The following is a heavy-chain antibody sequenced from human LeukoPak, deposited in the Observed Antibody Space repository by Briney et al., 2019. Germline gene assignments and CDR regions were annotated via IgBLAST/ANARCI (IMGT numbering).Heavy chain of an antibody. Sequence: ASVKVSCKASGYTFTSYGISWVRQAPGQGLEWMGWISAYNGNTNYAQKLQGRVTMTTDTSTSTAYMELRSLRSDDTAVYYCARDSGRELGYCSGGSCYPNDYRGQGTLVTVSS. D-gene: IGHD2-15*01. CDR3: ARDSGRELGYCSGGSCYPNDY. J-gene: IGHJ4*02. CDR1: GYTFTSYG. V-gene: IGHV1-18*01. CDR2: ISAYNGNT.